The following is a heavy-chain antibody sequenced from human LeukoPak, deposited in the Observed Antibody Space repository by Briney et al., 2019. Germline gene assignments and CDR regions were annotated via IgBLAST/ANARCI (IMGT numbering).Heavy chain of an antibody. Sequence: GGSLRLSCAASGFTFSSYEMNWVRQAPGKGLEWVSYISSSSSTIYYADSVKGRFTISRDNAKNSLYLQMNSLRAEDTAVYYCARDSLYSSGWYGGDFDYWGQGTLVTVSS. CDR3: ARDSLYSSGWYGGDFDY. J-gene: IGHJ4*02. V-gene: IGHV3-48*01. CDR1: GFTFSSYE. D-gene: IGHD6-19*01. CDR2: ISSSSSTI.